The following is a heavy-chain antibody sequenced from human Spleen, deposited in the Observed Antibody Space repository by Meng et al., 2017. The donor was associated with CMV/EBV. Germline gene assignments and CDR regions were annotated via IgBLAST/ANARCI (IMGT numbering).Heavy chain of an antibody. CDR3: ARLSGYSSSWNPYYYYGMNV. CDR1: GFTVSSNY. CDR2: IYSGGST. D-gene: IGHD6-13*01. J-gene: IGHJ6*02. V-gene: IGHV3-66*02. Sequence: GESLKISCAASGFTVSSNYMSWVRLAPGKGLEWVSVIYSGGSTYYADSVKGRFTISRDNSKNTLYLQMNSLRAEDTAVYYCARLSGYSSSWNPYYYYGMNVWGQGTTVTVSS.